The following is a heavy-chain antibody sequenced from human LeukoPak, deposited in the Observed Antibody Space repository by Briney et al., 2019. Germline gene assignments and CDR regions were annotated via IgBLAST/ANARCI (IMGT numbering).Heavy chain of an antibody. D-gene: IGHD3-22*01. V-gene: IGHV5-51*01. J-gene: IGHJ3*02. Sequence: GESLKISCKGSGYSFTSYRIGWVRQMPGKGLEWMGIIYPGDSDTRYSPSFQGQVTISADKSISTAYLQWSSLKASDTAMYYCARVGDFYYYDSSGYYRSDAFDIWGQGTMVTVSS. CDR2: IYPGDSDT. CDR1: GYSFTSYR. CDR3: ARVGDFYYYDSSGYYRSDAFDI.